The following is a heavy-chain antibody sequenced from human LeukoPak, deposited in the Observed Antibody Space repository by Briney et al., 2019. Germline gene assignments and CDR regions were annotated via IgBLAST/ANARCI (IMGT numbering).Heavy chain of an antibody. V-gene: IGHV1-8*03. D-gene: IGHD6-13*01. Sequence: ASVKVSCKASGYTFTNYDINWVRQATGQGLEWMGWMNPNSGNTGYAQNFQGRVTITRNTSISIAYMELSSLRSEDTAVYYCARGPQYSSKWYFFDYWGQGTLVTVSS. CDR1: GYTFTNYD. CDR2: MNPNSGNT. J-gene: IGHJ4*02. CDR3: ARGPQYSSKWYFFDY.